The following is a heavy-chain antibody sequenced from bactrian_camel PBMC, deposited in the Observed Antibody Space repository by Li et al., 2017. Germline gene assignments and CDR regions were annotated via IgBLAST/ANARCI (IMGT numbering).Heavy chain of an antibody. J-gene: IGHJ4*01. CDR3: AGAGGGDCLSEKPYIY. V-gene: IGHV3S55*01. CDR2: IDSDGRT. Sequence: HVQLVESGGGSVQAGGSLRLSCRISGDTDNRYCVGWFRQAPGQEREGVAAIDSDGRTSIADSVKDRFTISKDNAKNTLYLQMNSLKPEDTAKYYCAGAGGGDCLSEKPYIYWGEGTQVTVS. CDR1: GDTDNRYC. D-gene: IGHD2*01.